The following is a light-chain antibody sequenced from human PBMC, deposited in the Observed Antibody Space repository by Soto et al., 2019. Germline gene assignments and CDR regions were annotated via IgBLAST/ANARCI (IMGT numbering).Light chain of an antibody. CDR3: QQRSNWLGT. CDR2: DAS. J-gene: IGKJ2*01. Sequence: EIVLTQSPATLSLSPGERATLSCRASQSFSSYLAWYQQKPGQAPRLLIYDASNRATGIPARFSGSGSGTDFTLTISSLEPADFAVYYCQQRSNWLGTFGQGTKLEIK. CDR1: QSFSSY. V-gene: IGKV3-11*01.